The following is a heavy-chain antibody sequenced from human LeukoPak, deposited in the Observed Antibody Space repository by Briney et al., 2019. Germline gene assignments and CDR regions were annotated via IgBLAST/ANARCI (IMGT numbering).Heavy chain of an antibody. CDR1: GGSISSYY. Sequence: TSETLSLTCTVPGGSISSYYWSWIRQPPGKGLEWSGYIYYSGSTNYNPSLKSRVTISVDTSKNQFSLKLSSVTAADTAVYYCARAHIDYDILTNDAFDIWGQGTMVTVSS. J-gene: IGHJ3*02. CDR3: ARAHIDYDILTNDAFDI. CDR2: IYYSGST. V-gene: IGHV4-59*01. D-gene: IGHD3-9*01.